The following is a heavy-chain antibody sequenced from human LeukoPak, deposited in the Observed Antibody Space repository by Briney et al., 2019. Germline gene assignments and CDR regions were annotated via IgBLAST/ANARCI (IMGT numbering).Heavy chain of an antibody. J-gene: IGHJ4*02. CDR3: ARTYCSGGSCYRYYFDY. CDR2: IYSGGST. V-gene: IGHV3-66*01. D-gene: IGHD2-15*01. CDR1: GFTVSSNY. Sequence: QPGGSLRLSCAASGFTVSSNYMSWVRQAPGKGLEWVSVIYSGGSTYYADSVKGRFTISRDNSKNTLYPQMNSLRAEDTAVYYCARTYCSGGSCYRYYFDYWGQGTLVTVSS.